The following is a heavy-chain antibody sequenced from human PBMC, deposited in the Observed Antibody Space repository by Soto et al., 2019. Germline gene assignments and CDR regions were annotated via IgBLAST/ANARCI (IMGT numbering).Heavy chain of an antibody. D-gene: IGHD5-18*01. V-gene: IGHV1-18*04. Sequence: QVQLVQSGAEVKAPGASVKISCKTSGYTFANYAVTWVRQAPGQGLEWVGCNTDYAQKFQGTVTMTRDTSTSTAYLELRSLPSDDTAVSYCARGGPHRYGGSCNYYFDRWGQGTLDTVSS. J-gene: IGHJ4*02. CDR2: NT. CDR3: ARGGPHRYGGSCNYYFDR. CDR1: GYTFANYA.